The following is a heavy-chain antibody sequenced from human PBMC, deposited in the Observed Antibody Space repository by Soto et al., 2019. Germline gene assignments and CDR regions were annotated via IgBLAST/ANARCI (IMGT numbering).Heavy chain of an antibody. J-gene: IGHJ4*02. CDR3: AHAYGGRSLY. D-gene: IGHD1-26*01. CDR1: GFSLTTDRVG. Sequence: QITLKESGPTLVKPTQTLTLTCTFSGFSLTTDRVGVGWIRQPPGEALEWLAVIYWDDSKTYRPSLESRLTITKDTSNHHVALTMTNMDSLDTATYFCAHAYGGRSLYWGQGTLVTVSS. V-gene: IGHV2-5*02. CDR2: IYWDDSK.